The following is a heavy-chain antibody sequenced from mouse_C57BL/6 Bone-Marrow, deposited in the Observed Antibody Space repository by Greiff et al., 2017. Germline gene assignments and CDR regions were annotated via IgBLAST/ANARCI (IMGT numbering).Heavy chain of an antibody. CDR1: GFTFSDYY. CDR2: ISNGGGST. D-gene: IGHD2-4*01. J-gene: IGHJ4*01. V-gene: IGHV5-12*01. Sequence: EVKLEESGGGLVQPGGSLKLSCAASGFTFSDYYMYWVRQTPEKRLEWVAYISNGGGSTYYPDTVKGRFTISRDNAKNTLYLQMSRLKSEDTAMYYCARHWTNYDYGGAMDYCGQGTSVTVSS. CDR3: ARHWTNYDYGGAMDY.